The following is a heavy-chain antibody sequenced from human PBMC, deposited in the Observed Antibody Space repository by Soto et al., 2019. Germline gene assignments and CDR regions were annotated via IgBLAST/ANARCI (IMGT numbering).Heavy chain of an antibody. V-gene: IGHV1-69*01. CDR3: ASKRSRHVYYYYGMDV. CDR2: IIPIFGTA. CDR1: GGTFSSYA. Sequence: QVQLGQSGAEVKKPGSSVKVSCKASGGTFSSYAISWVRQAPGQGLEWMGGIIPIFGTANYAQKFQGRVTITADESTSKDYMELSSLISEDTAVDYCASKRSRHVYYYYGMDVWGQGTTVTVSS. J-gene: IGHJ6*02.